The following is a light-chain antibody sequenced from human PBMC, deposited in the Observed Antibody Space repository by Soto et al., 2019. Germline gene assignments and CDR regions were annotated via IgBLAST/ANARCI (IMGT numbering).Light chain of an antibody. CDR1: ISDFVVYNY. V-gene: IGLV2-14*01. CDR3: SSHTISSALKV. Sequence: QSVLTQPASVSGSPGQSITISCTGTISDFVVYNYVSWYQQHPGKAPKLMIYGVSNRPSGVSNRFSGSKSGNTASLTISGLQADGEADYYCSSHTISSALKVFGTGTKVTVL. CDR2: GVS. J-gene: IGLJ1*01.